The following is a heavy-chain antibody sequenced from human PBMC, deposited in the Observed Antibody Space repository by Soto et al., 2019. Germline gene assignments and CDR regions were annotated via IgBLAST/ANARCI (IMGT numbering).Heavy chain of an antibody. CDR3: ANLPLYGSGFGC. D-gene: IGHD3-10*01. J-gene: IGHJ4*02. Sequence: EAQLVESGGGLVQPGRSLRLSCVASGFTFDDYSIHWVRQAPGKGLVWVSGISWNGAATGYADSVKGRFTISRDNAKNSLYLQMSSLRTEDTAIYYCANLPLYGSGFGCWGQGTLVTVSS. V-gene: IGHV3-9*01. CDR1: GFTFDDYS. CDR2: ISWNGAAT.